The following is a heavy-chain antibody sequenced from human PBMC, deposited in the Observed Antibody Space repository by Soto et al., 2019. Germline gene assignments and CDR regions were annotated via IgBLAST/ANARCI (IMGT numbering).Heavy chain of an antibody. V-gene: IGHV1-69*06. D-gene: IGHD5-18*01. J-gene: IGHJ4*02. CDR2: IIPIFGTA. Sequence: QVQLVQSGAEVKKPGSSVKVSCKASGGTFSSYAISWVRQAPGQGLEWMGGIIPIFGTANYAQKFQGRVTITADKSTSTAYMELSSLRSEDTAVYYCARSWAGGYSYVEGNPRVEPQPSYFDYWGQGTLVTVSS. CDR3: ARSWAGGYSYVEGNPRVEPQPSYFDY. CDR1: GGTFSSYA.